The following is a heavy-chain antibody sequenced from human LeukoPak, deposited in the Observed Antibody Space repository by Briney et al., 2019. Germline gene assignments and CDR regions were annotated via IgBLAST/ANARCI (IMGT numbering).Heavy chain of an antibody. J-gene: IGHJ4*02. V-gene: IGHV4-4*07. CDR2: IYTSGST. D-gene: IGHD5-18*01. CDR3: ARAPIYVDTAMVLGPFDY. CDR1: GGSISSYY. Sequence: PSETLSLTCTVSGGSISSYYWSWIRQPAGKGLEWIGRIYTSGSTNYNPSLKSRVTMSVDTSKNQFSLKLSSVTAADTAVYYCARAPIYVDTAMVLGPFDYWGQGTLVTVSS.